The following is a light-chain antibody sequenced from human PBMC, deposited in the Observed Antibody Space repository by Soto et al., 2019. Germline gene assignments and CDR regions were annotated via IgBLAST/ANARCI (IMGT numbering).Light chain of an antibody. CDR2: GAS. CDR1: QSVSSSF. J-gene: IGKJ5*01. V-gene: IGKV3-20*01. Sequence: EIVLTQSPGTLSLSPGERATLSCRASQSVSSSFLAWYQQKPGQAPRLLIYGASSRATGIPVRFSGSGSGTDFTLTISRLEPEDCAVYYCQQCGGSPITFGQGTRLEI. CDR3: QQCGGSPIT.